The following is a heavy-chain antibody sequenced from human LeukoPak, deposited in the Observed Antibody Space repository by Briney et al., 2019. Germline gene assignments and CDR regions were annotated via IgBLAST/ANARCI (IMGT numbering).Heavy chain of an antibody. Sequence: GGYLRLSCAASGFTFSSYAMSWVRQAPGKGLEWVSAISGSGGSTYYADSVKGRFTISRDNSKNTLYLQMNSLRAEDTAVYYCAKDFRSTGDPTYWGQGTLVTVSS. CDR1: GFTFSSYA. CDR3: AKDFRSTGDPTY. D-gene: IGHD7-27*01. CDR2: ISGSGGST. J-gene: IGHJ4*02. V-gene: IGHV3-23*01.